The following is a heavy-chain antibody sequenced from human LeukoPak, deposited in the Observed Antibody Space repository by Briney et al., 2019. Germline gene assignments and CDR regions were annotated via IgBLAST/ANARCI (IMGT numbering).Heavy chain of an antibody. CDR1: GFAFSSYA. D-gene: IGHD3-10*01. J-gene: IGHJ4*02. CDR2: ISRRDDYT. Sequence: GGSLRLSCAASGFAFSSYAMSWVRQPPGKGLEWVSVISRRDDYTYYADSAKGRFTISRDNSKNTLYLQMNTLRAADTAVYYCANDYRSGSFHDFWGQGTLVTVSS. CDR3: ANDYRSGSFHDF. V-gene: IGHV3-23*01.